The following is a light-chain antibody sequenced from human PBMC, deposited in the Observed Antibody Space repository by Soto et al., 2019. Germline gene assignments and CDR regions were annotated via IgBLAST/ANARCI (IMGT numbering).Light chain of an antibody. Sequence: QSALTQPRSVSGSPGQSVTISCTGTSSDVGGYMYVSWYQQHPGKAPKLLIYDVSKRPSGVPDRFSGSKSGNTASLTISGLQAEDEVDYYCCSFAGSGTGVFGGGTKLTVL. CDR2: DVS. J-gene: IGLJ3*02. V-gene: IGLV2-11*01. CDR3: CSFAGSGTGV. CDR1: SSDVGGYMY.